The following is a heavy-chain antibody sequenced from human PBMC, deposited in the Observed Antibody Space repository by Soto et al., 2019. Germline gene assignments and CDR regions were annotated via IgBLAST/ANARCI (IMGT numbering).Heavy chain of an antibody. D-gene: IGHD2-15*01. Sequence: EVQLLESGGGLVQPGGSLRLSCAASGFTFSSYAMSWVRQAPGKGLEWVSAISGSGGSTYYADSVKGRFTISRDNSKNTLYLQMNSLRAEDTAVYYCAHKALYCSGGSCYSDDAFDIWGQGTMVTVSS. CDR2: ISGSGGST. CDR3: AHKALYCSGGSCYSDDAFDI. V-gene: IGHV3-23*01. J-gene: IGHJ3*02. CDR1: GFTFSSYA.